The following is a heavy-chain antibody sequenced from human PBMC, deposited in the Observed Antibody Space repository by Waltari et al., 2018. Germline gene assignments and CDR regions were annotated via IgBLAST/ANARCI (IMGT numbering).Heavy chain of an antibody. CDR3: ARVSQQLWFPGALSNWFDP. J-gene: IGHJ5*02. D-gene: IGHD5-18*01. Sequence: QVQLQESGPGLVKPSETLSLTCAVSGYSISSGYYWGWIRQPPGKGLEWIGSIYHSGSTYYNPSLKSRVTISVDTSKNQFSLKLSRLRSDDTAVYYCARVSQQLWFPGALSNWFDPWGQGTLVTVSS. CDR2: IYHSGST. CDR1: GYSISSGYY. V-gene: IGHV4-38-2*01.